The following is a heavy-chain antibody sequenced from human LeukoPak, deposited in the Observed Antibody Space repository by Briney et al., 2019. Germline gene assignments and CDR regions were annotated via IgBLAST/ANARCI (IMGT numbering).Heavy chain of an antibody. CDR3: AREYEDYYDSSGFEYFQH. D-gene: IGHD3-22*01. V-gene: IGHV3-11*06. J-gene: IGHJ1*01. CDR1: GFTFSDYY. CDR2: ISSSSSYT. Sequence: PGGSLRLSCAASGFTFSDYYMSWIRQAPGKGLEWVSYISSSSSYTNYADSVKGRFTISRNNSKNTLYLQMNSLRAEDTAVYYCAREYEDYYDSSGFEYFQHWGQGTLVTVSS.